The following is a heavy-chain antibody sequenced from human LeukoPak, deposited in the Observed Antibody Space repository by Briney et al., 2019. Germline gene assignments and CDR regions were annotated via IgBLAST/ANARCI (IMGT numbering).Heavy chain of an antibody. CDR3: ARVSSNPTRLRYFDWLPPNPASGFVWYNWFDP. Sequence: SETLSLTCTVSGGSISSYYWSWIRQPPGKGLEWIGYIYYSGSTNYNPSLKSRVTISVDTSKNQFSLKLSSVTAADTAVYYCARVSSNPTRLRYFDWLPPNPASGFVWYNWFDPWGQGTLVTVSS. D-gene: IGHD3-9*01. V-gene: IGHV4-59*01. J-gene: IGHJ5*02. CDR1: GGSISSYY. CDR2: IYYSGST.